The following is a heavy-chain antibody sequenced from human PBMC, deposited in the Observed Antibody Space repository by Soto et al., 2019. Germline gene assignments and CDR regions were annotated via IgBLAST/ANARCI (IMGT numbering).Heavy chain of an antibody. V-gene: IGHV4-34*01. CDR3: ARGSDYTSSFDY. Sequence: QVQLQQWGAGLLKPSETLSLTCAVYGGSFSGYTWIWIRQPPGKGLEWIGEINHSGTTNHNPSLKSRVIISVDTSKKQSSLRLTSVTAADTAVYYCARGSDYTSSFDYWGQGTLVTVSS. CDR1: GGSFSGYT. CDR2: INHSGTT. D-gene: IGHD3-16*01. J-gene: IGHJ4*02.